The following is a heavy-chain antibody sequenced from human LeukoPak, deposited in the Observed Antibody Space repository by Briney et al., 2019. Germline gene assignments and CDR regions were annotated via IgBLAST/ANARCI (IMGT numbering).Heavy chain of an antibody. CDR3: ARSPTGSGWYFFDY. Sequence: GGSLRLSCAASGFTFSTYEMNWVRQAPGKGLEWVSYISSSGATTYYADSVKGRFTISRDNSKNTLYLQMNSLRAEDTAVYYCARSPTGSGWYFFDYWGQGTLVTVSS. J-gene: IGHJ4*02. D-gene: IGHD6-19*01. CDR2: ISSSGATT. CDR1: GFTFSTYE. V-gene: IGHV3-48*03.